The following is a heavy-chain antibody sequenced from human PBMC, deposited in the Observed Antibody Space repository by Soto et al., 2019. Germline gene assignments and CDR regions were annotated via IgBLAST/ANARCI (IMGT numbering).Heavy chain of an antibody. V-gene: IGHV3-48*04. Sequence: GGSLRLSCAASGFTFSTYSMNWVRQAPGKGLEWVSYISSSSSTIFYTDSVKGRFTVSRDNTQNSLFLLMNSLRAEDTAIYYCARDKDWAFDYWGQGTQVTVSS. J-gene: IGHJ4*02. CDR1: GFTFSTYS. CDR3: ARDKDWAFDY. D-gene: IGHD3-9*01. CDR2: ISSSSSTI.